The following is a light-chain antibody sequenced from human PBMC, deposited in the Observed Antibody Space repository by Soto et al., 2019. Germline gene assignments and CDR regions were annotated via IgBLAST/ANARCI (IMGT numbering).Light chain of an antibody. CDR1: QSVNSK. V-gene: IGKV3-15*01. CDR3: QQYNNWPPIT. Sequence: EIVLTQSAAALSLSPGERVSLSCRASQSVNSKLAWYQQKPGQAPRLLIYGASTRATGIPARFSGSGSGTEFTLTISSLQSEDFAVYFCQQYNNWPPITFGQGTRLEIK. CDR2: GAS. J-gene: IGKJ5*01.